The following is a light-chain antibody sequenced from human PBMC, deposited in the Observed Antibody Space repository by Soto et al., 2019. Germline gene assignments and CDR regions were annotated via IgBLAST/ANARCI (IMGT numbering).Light chain of an antibody. CDR1: SSNIGAGYD. V-gene: IGLV1-40*01. J-gene: IGLJ1*01. CDR2: SNT. CDR3: QSYDSSLSGYV. Sequence: QSVLRLPPSVSGAPGQSVTISCTGSSSNIGAGYDVHWYQQVPGTAPKLLIYSNTNRPSGVPDRFSGSKSGTSASLAITGLQAEDEADYYCQSYDSSLSGYVFGTGTKVTVL.